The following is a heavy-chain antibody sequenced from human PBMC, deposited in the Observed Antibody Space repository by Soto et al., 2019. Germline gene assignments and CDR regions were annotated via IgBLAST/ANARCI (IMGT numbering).Heavy chain of an antibody. CDR2: ISSDGSDK. Sequence: QVQLVESGGGVVQPGRSLRLSCAASGFTFSSYGMHWVRQAPGKGLEWVAVISSDGSDKYYADSVKGRFTISRDNSKNTLNLQMNSLRADDTAVYYCTKALGELSPESYDYWGQGTLIPVSS. CDR1: GFTFSSYG. CDR3: TKALGELSPESYDY. V-gene: IGHV3-30*18. D-gene: IGHD3-16*02. J-gene: IGHJ4*02.